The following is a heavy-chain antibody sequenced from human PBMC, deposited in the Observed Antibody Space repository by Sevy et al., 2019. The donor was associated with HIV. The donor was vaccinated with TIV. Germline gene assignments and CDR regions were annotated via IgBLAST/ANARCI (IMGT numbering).Heavy chain of an antibody. D-gene: IGHD6-25*01. CDR3: ARGFIGAAYYYGMDV. Sequence: GGSLRLSCAASGFTFSSYNMNWVRQAPGKGLEWVSSISSSSSTIYYADSVKGRFTISRDNAKNSLYLQMNSLRDEDTAVYYCARGFIGAAYYYGMDVWGQGTTVTVSS. CDR2: ISSSSSTI. V-gene: IGHV3-48*02. J-gene: IGHJ6*02. CDR1: GFTFSSYN.